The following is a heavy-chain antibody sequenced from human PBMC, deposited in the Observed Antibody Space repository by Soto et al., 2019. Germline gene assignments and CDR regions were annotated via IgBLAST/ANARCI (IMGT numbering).Heavy chain of an antibody. CDR2: ISYDGRNK. V-gene: IGHV3-30*18. CDR1: GFRLNDYG. J-gene: IGHJ4*02. Sequence: GSLRLSCAASGFRLNDYGMHWVRQPPGKGLEWVADISYDGRNKYYTDSVRGRFTISRDISKGTLYLQMNSLRPEDTAVYYCAKSNRGAYDTPDFWGQGTPVTVSS. CDR3: AKSNRGAYDTPDF. D-gene: IGHD3-22*01.